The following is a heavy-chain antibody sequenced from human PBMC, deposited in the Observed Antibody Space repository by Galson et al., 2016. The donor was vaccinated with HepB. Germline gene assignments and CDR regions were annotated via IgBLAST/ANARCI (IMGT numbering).Heavy chain of an antibody. D-gene: IGHD3-16*02. CDR3: AKDRSNHYYTYGMDV. CDR1: GFSISIYS. J-gene: IGHJ6*02. CDR2: ISDDGREK. V-gene: IGHV3-30*18. Sequence: SLRLSCAASGFSISIYSMNWVRQAPGKGLEWVEVISDDGREKYYADAVKGRYTISRDNSKKTLFLQVNSLRAEDTAVYYCAKDRSNHYYTYGMDVWGRGTMVTVSS.